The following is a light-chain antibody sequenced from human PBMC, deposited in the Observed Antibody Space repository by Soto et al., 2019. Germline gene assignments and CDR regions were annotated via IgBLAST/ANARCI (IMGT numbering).Light chain of an antibody. V-gene: IGKV3-11*01. Sequence: ENVLTQSPATLSLSPGERATLSCRASQSVNDYLAWYQQKPGQAPRLLIYGASNRATGIPVRFSGSGSGTDFTLTISSLEPEDFAVYYCQHRGRWPRTFGQGTKLEIK. CDR1: QSVNDY. J-gene: IGKJ2*01. CDR2: GAS. CDR3: QHRGRWPRT.